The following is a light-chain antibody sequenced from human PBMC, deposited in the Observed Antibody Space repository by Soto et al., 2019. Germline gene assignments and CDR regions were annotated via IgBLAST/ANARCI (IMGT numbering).Light chain of an antibody. CDR2: LNSDGSH. CDR3: QTWGTGIQG. Sequence: QPVLTQSPSASASLGAWVKLTCTLSSGHSSYAIAWHQQQPEKGPRYLMKLNSDGSHSKGDGIPDRFSGSSSGAERYLTISSLQSEDEADYYCQTWGTGIQGFGGGTKLTVL. V-gene: IGLV4-69*01. J-gene: IGLJ2*01. CDR1: SGHSSYA.